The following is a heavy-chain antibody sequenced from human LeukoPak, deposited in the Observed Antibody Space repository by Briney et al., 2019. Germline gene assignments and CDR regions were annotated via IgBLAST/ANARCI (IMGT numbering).Heavy chain of an antibody. V-gene: IGHV3-20*04. CDR2: INRGGGST. Sequence: PGGSLRLSCAASGFTFDDYGMSWVRHAPGKGLEWVSSINRGGGSTGYADSVKGRFTISRDTAKNSLYLQMNSLRAEDTALYYCARAPGYSSSWYGDNWFDPWGQGTQVTVSS. J-gene: IGHJ5*02. D-gene: IGHD6-13*01. CDR1: GFTFDDYG. CDR3: ARAPGYSSSWYGDNWFDP.